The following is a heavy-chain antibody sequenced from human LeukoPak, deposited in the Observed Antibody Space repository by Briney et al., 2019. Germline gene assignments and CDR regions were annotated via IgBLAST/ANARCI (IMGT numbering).Heavy chain of an antibody. CDR3: ARFVLRYFDWLSYNWFDP. V-gene: IGHV4-34*01. J-gene: IGHJ5*02. CDR2: INHSGST. D-gene: IGHD3-9*01. CDR1: GGSFSGYY. Sequence: PSETLSLTCAVYGGSFSGYYWSWIRQPPGKGLEWIGEINHSGSTNYNPSLKSRVTISVDTSKNQFSLKLSSVTAADTAVYYCARFVLRYFDWLSYNWFDPWGQGTLVTVSS.